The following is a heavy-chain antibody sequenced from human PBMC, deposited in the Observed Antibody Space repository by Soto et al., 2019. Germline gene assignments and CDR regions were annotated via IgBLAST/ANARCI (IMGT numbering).Heavy chain of an antibody. Sequence: QVQLQESGPGLVKPSETLSLTCTVSGGSISSYYWSWIRQPPGKGLEWIGYIYYSGSTNYNPSLKSRVTISVDASKNQFSLKLSSVTAADTAVYYCARSTKRYCTNGVCSVRGPAGVFDYWGQGTLVTVSS. D-gene: IGHD2-8*01. J-gene: IGHJ4*02. CDR1: GGSISSYY. CDR2: IYYSGST. V-gene: IGHV4-59*01. CDR3: ARSTKRYCTNGVCSVRGPAGVFDY.